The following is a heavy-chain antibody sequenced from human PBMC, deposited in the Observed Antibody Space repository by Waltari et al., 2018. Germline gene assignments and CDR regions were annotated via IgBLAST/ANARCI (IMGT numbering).Heavy chain of an antibody. V-gene: IGHV3-30*02. D-gene: IGHD1-26*01. CDR3: AKDLGGATCFDY. CDR1: GFPFSSYF. Sequence: QVQLVESGGGVVQPGGSLRLSCSASGFPFSSYFMHWVRQAPGKGLEWVAFIRYDGSNKYYADSVKGRFTISRDNSKNTLYLQMNSLRAEDTAVYYCAKDLGGATCFDYWGQGTLVTVSS. J-gene: IGHJ4*02. CDR2: IRYDGSNK.